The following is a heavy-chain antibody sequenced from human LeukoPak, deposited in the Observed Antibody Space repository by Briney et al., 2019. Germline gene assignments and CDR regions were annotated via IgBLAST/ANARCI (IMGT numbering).Heavy chain of an antibody. J-gene: IGHJ3*02. Sequence: PGGSLRLSCAASGFTFSSYEMNWVRQAPGKGLEWVSYISSSGSTIYYADSVKGRFTISRDNAKNSLYLQMNSLRDEDTAVYSCARAQTLFWEFDGFDIWGRGTKVTVSS. CDR2: ISSSGSTI. CDR3: ARAQTLFWEFDGFDI. CDR1: GFTFSSYE. D-gene: IGHD3-3*01. V-gene: IGHV3-48*03.